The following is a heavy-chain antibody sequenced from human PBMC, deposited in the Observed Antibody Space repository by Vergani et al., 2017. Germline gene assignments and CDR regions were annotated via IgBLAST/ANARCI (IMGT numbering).Heavy chain of an antibody. V-gene: IGHV3-66*02. J-gene: IGHJ3*02. CDR2: IYHTGST. D-gene: IGHD3-10*01. Sequence: EVHLVESGGGLVQPGGSLRLSCAASGFTVNTDYMNWVRQAPGKGLAWVSVIYHTGSTDYADPVKGRFTISRDKSKITTYLQMNSLRPEDTAVYYCARDQRSESKNGFEIWGQGTMVTVSS. CDR1: GFTVNTDY. CDR3: ARDQRSESKNGFEI.